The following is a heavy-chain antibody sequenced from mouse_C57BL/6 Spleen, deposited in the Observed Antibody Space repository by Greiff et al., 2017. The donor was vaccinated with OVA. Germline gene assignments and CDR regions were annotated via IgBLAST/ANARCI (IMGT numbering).Heavy chain of an antibody. J-gene: IGHJ3*01. CDR3: ASSYGNYEGRFAY. CDR2: IWRGGST. CDR1: GFSLTSYG. Sequence: VHLVESGPGLVQPSQSLSITCTVSGFSLTSYGVHWVRQSPGKGLEWLGVIWRGGSTDYNAAFMSRLSITKDNSKSQVFFKMNSLQADDTAIDYCASSYGNYEGRFAYWGQGTLVTVSA. D-gene: IGHD2-1*01. V-gene: IGHV2-5*01.